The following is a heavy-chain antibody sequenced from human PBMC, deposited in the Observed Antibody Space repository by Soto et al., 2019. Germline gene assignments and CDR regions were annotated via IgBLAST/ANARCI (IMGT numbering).Heavy chain of an antibody. V-gene: IGHV1-18*01. CDR3: ARDVKQIQLWALFDY. Sequence: ASVKVSCKASGYTFTSYGISWVRQAPGQGLEWMGWISAYNGNTNYAQKLQGRVTMTTDTSTSTAYMELRSLRSDDTAVYYCARDVKQIQLWALFDYWGQGTLVTVS. CDR2: ISAYNGNT. CDR1: GYTFTSYG. J-gene: IGHJ4*02. D-gene: IGHD5-18*01.